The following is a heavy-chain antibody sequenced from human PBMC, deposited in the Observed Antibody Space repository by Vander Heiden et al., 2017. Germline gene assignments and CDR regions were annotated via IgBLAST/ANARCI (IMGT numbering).Heavy chain of an antibody. V-gene: IGHV5-51*01. Sequence: EVQLVQSGAEVRKPGASLKISCKGSGNTFATYWIGWVRQMPGKGLEWMGIIYVDDSDTRYSPSFQGQVTISADKSINTAYLQWSSLKASDTAIYYCARGRGYSPYNWFDPWGQGTLVTVSS. J-gene: IGHJ5*02. CDR3: ARGRGYSPYNWFDP. CDR2: IYVDDSDT. CDR1: GNTFATYW. D-gene: IGHD4-4*01.